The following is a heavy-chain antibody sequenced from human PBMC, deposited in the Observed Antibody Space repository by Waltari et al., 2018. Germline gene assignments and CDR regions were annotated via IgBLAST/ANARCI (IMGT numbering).Heavy chain of an antibody. Sequence: QVQLVQSGAEVKKPGSSVKVSCKASGGTFSSYAISWVRQALGQGLEWMGGIIPIFGTANYAQKFQGRVTITADESTSTAYMELSSLRSEDTAVYYCATGHYDSSGYLGAFDIWGQGTMVTVSS. CDR1: GGTFSSYA. J-gene: IGHJ3*02. CDR2: IIPIFGTA. V-gene: IGHV1-69*01. D-gene: IGHD3-22*01. CDR3: ATGHYDSSGYLGAFDI.